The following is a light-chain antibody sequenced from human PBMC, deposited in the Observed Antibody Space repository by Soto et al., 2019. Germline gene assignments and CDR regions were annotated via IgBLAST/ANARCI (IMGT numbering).Light chain of an antibody. V-gene: IGKV3D-15*01. CDR3: QQYGSSGT. CDR1: QSVGSD. J-gene: IGKJ1*01. CDR2: GAS. Sequence: EIRMTQSPATLSVSPGARATLSCRASQSVGSDLVWYRQKPGQAPRLLIYGASTRATGIPARFSGSGSGTDFTLTVSRLEPEDFAVYYCQQYGSSGTFGQGTKVDIK.